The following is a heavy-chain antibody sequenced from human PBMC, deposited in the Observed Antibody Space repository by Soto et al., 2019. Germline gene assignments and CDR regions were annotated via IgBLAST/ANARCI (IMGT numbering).Heavy chain of an antibody. J-gene: IGHJ4*02. CDR1: GVSFSDYS. V-gene: IGHV3-30*18. Sequence: GGSLRLSCAASGVSFSDYSMNWVRQVTGKGLEWVAVVSHDGRNTHYADSVKGRFTISRDSSKNTVSLEMTSLRAEDTAVYYCAKGGRQWLVTSDFNYWGQGALVTVSS. CDR3: AKGGRQWLVTSDFNY. CDR2: VSHDGRNT. D-gene: IGHD6-19*01.